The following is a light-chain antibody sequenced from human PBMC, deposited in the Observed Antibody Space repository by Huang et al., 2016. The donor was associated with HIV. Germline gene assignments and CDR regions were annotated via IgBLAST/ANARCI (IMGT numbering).Light chain of an antibody. J-gene: IGKJ4*01. Sequence: IVMTQTPATLPVSPGGRATLSCRASQSVSTNLAWYQQKPGQTPRLIISGSTTRATGVTARFSGSGSGTDFTLTINSLHSEDFGIYYCQQYNNWHLTFGGGTKV. CDR2: GST. CDR1: QSVSTN. V-gene: IGKV3-15*01. CDR3: QQYNNWHLT.